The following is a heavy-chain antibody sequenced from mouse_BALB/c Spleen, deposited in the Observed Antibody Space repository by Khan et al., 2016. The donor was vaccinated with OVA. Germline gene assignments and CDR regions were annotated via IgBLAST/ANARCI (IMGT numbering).Heavy chain of an antibody. CDR2: ISYSGST. CDR3: ASQNYYGYALDY. CDR1: GYSITSNYA. D-gene: IGHD1-1*01. Sequence: QLEESGPGLVKPSQSLSLTCTVTGYSITSNYAWSWIRQFPGNKLEWMGYISYSGSTNYNPSLKSRISVTRDTSENQFFLQLSSVTTEDTATXSCASQNYYGYALDYWGQGTSVTVSS. J-gene: IGHJ4*01. V-gene: IGHV3-2*02.